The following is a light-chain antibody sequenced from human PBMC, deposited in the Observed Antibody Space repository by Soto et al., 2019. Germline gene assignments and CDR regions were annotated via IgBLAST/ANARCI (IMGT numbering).Light chain of an antibody. Sequence: EIVMTQSPATLSVSPGEGATLSCRANQPVSSHLAWYQHKPGQAPRLLIHAASTRAPGVPVRFSGSGSGTEFTLTISSLQSEDFAVYYCQQYNSWPFPFGQGTKLESK. CDR3: QQYNSWPFP. CDR2: AAS. J-gene: IGKJ2*01. CDR1: QPVSSH. V-gene: IGKV3-15*01.